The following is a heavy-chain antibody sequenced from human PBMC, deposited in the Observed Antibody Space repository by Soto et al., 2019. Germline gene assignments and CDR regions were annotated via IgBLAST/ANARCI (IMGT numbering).Heavy chain of an antibody. Sequence: QVQLQESGPGLVKPSQTLSLTCTVSGGSISSGGYYWTWIRQHPGKGLEWIGYNYYSGITYYNPSLNSRLTLSRDTSKPQFSLNLRSVTAPDTAVYYCASASSIAGLYYGMDVWCQGTTVTVSS. CDR1: GGSISSGGYY. CDR3: ASASSIAGLYYGMDV. J-gene: IGHJ6*02. CDR2: NYYSGIT. V-gene: IGHV4-31*03. D-gene: IGHD6-6*01.